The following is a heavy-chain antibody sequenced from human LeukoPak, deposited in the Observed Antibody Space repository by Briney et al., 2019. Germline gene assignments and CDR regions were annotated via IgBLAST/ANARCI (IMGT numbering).Heavy chain of an antibody. J-gene: IGHJ4*02. CDR3: ARDSPDYGGKGFDY. V-gene: IGHV3-23*01. CDR2: TVGGGDGT. D-gene: IGHD4-23*01. Sequence: GGSLRLSCAASGFTFSSTSMSWVRQAPGKGLEWVAVTVGGGDGTYYADSVKGRFTISRDNSNNTLYLQMNSLRAEDTAIYYCARDSPDYGGKGFDYWGQGTLVTVSS. CDR1: GFTFSSTS.